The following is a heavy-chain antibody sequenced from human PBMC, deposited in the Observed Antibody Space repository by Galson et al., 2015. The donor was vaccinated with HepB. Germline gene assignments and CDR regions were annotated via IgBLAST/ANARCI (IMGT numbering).Heavy chain of an antibody. V-gene: IGHV3-7*01. D-gene: IGHD4-23*01. Sequence: SLRLSCAASEFIFSNYWMSWVRQAPGKGLEWVANIKQDGSEKNYVDSVKGRFTISRDNARNSLYLQMNSLRAEDTALYYCARVPSGGQTMDYWGREPWSPSPQ. CDR2: IKQDGSEK. CDR1: EFIFSNYW. CDR3: ARVPSGGQTMDY. J-gene: IGHJ4*02.